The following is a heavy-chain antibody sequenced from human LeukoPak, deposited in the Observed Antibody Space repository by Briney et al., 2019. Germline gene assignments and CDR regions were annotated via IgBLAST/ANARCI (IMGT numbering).Heavy chain of an antibody. CDR2: ISAYNGAYNGNT. J-gene: IGHJ4*02. CDR3: AREYGSGSYTGIDY. Sequence: ASVKVSCKASGYTFINYGTTWVRQAPGQGLEWMGWISAYNGAYNGNTHYAQKLQGRVTMTTDTSTNTGYMELRSLRSDDTAVYYCAREYGSGSYTGIDYWGQGTLVSVSS. V-gene: IGHV1-18*01. D-gene: IGHD3-10*01. CDR1: GYTFINYG.